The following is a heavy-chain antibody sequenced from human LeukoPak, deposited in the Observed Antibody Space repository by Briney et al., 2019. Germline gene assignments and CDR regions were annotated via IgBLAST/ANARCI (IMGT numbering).Heavy chain of an antibody. V-gene: IGHV3-21*01. CDR1: GFTFSSYS. D-gene: IGHD6-19*01. J-gene: IGHJ3*02. Sequence: GGSLRLSCAASGFTFSSYSMNWVRQAPGKGLEWVSSISSSSSYIHYADSVKGRFTISRDNAKNSLYLQMNSLRAEDTAVYYCAGGVAGTLWYAFDIWGQGTMVTVSS. CDR3: AGGVAGTLWYAFDI. CDR2: ISSSSSYI.